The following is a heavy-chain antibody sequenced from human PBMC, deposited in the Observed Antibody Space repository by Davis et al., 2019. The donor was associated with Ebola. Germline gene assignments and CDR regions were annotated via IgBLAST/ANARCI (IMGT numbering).Heavy chain of an antibody. Sequence: AASVKVSCKASGGTFSRYVISWVRQAPGQGLEWMGGIIPIFGTANYAQKFQGRVTITADKSTSTAYMELSSLRSEDTAVYYCARDLGAPSDYWGQGTLVTVSS. CDR1: GGTFSRYV. CDR2: IIPIFGTA. J-gene: IGHJ4*02. CDR3: ARDLGAPSDY. V-gene: IGHV1-69*06. D-gene: IGHD3-10*01.